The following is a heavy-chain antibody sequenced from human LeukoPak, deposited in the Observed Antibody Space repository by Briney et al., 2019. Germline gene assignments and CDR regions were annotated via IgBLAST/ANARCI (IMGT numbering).Heavy chain of an antibody. Sequence: SQTLSLTCAISGDSVSGKSVAWNWIRQSPSRGLEWLGRTFYRSKWSSEYATSMKGRITINPDTSKNQFSLQLISVTPEDTAVYYCARGDGPIHGRYYFDYWGQGTLVTVSS. CDR2: TFYRSKWSS. CDR1: GDSVSGKSVA. J-gene: IGHJ4*02. V-gene: IGHV6-1*01. D-gene: IGHD3-10*01. CDR3: ARGDGPIHGRYYFDY.